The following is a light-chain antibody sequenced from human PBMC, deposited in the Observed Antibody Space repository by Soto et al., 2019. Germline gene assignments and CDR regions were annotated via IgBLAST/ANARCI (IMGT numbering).Light chain of an antibody. CDR1: SSDVGSYNL. CDR2: EGS. V-gene: IGLV2-23*01. Sequence: QSVLTQPASVSGSPGQSITISCTGTSSDVGSYNLVSWYQQHPGKAPKLMIYEGSKRPSGVSNRFSGSKSGNTASLTISGLQAEDEADYYCCSYAGSLNYVFGTGTKLTVL. J-gene: IGLJ1*01. CDR3: CSYAGSLNYV.